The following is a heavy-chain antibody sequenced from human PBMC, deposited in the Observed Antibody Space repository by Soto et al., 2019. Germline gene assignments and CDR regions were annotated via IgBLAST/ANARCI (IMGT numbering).Heavy chain of an antibody. Sequence: GGSLRLSCAVSGFTFSDYCMSWVRQAPGKGLEWVANIKQDGNEKYYVDSVKGRFTISRDNAKNSLYLQVNGLRAEDTAVYYCAREIATTGEYYFDYWGQGILVTVSS. CDR1: GFTFSDYC. V-gene: IGHV3-7*01. CDR2: IKQDGNEK. J-gene: IGHJ4*02. CDR3: AREIATTGEYYFDY. D-gene: IGHD6-13*01.